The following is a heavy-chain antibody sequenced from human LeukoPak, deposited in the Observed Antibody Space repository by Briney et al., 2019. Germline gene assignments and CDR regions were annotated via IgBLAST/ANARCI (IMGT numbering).Heavy chain of an antibody. J-gene: IGHJ4*02. D-gene: IGHD6-19*01. CDR3: ARESQWLGLNYFDY. Sequence: SSETLSLTCTVSGGSISSYYWSWIRQPPGKGLEWIGYIYYSGSTNYNPSLKSRVTMSVDTSKNQFSLKLSSVTAADTAVYYCARESQWLGLNYFDYWGQGTLVTVSS. CDR1: GGSISSYY. CDR2: IYYSGST. V-gene: IGHV4-59*12.